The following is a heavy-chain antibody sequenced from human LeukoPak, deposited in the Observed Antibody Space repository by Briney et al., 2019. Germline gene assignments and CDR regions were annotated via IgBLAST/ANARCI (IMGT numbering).Heavy chain of an antibody. Sequence: SETLSLTCTVSGYSISSGYYWGWIRQPPGKGLEWIGSIYHSGRTFYNPSLKSRVTISVDTSKNQFSLKLTSVTAADTAVYYCARWVGGVIVNKNLQERGWFDPWGQGTLVTVSS. J-gene: IGHJ5*02. CDR3: ARWVGGVIVNKNLQERGWFDP. CDR2: IYHSGRT. D-gene: IGHD3-16*02. CDR1: GYSISSGYY. V-gene: IGHV4-38-2*02.